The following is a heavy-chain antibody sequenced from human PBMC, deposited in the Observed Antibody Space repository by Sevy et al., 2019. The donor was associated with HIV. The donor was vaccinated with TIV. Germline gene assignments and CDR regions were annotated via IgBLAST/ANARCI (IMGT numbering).Heavy chain of an antibody. Sequence: GGSLRLSCAASGFTFSSYWMTWVRQAPGKGLEWVANIKKDGSEKYYVDSVKGRFTIPRDNAKNSLYLQMNSLRAEDTAVYYCARDCNSNTCLWGLDVWGQGSTVTVSS. D-gene: IGHD2-2*01. V-gene: IGHV3-7*03. J-gene: IGHJ6*02. CDR1: GFTFSSYW. CDR2: IKKDGSEK. CDR3: ARDCNSNTCLWGLDV.